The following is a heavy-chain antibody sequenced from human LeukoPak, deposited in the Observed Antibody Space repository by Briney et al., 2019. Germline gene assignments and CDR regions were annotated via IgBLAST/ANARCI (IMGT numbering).Heavy chain of an antibody. CDR2: INPSGGST. CDR1: GYTFTTWY. Sequence: GASVKVSCKPSGYTFTTWYIHWVRQAPGQGLEWMGMINPSGGSTSFAQNFQGRVTTTRDTSTSTVFLELSSLRSEDTAVYYCVRNVGSGFDYWGQGTLVTVTS. CDR3: VRNVGSGFDY. V-gene: IGHV1-46*01. D-gene: IGHD1-1*01. J-gene: IGHJ4*02.